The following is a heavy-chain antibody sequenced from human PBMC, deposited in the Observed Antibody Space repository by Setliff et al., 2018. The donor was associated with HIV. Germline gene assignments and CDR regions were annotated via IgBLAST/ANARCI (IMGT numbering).Heavy chain of an antibody. CDR1: GASISGSF. J-gene: IGHJ6*03. V-gene: IGHV4-4*08. CDR2: LYSNGIT. CDR3: ARGGGILTGYWGNHRSYYMDV. D-gene: IGHD3-9*01. Sequence: PSETLSLTCTVSGASISGSFWSWIRQPPGKGLEWIGYLYSNGITANYNPSLKGRVTISVDTSRNQFPLRLTSVTAADTAVYYCARGGGILTGYWGNHRSYYMDVWDKGTTVTVSS.